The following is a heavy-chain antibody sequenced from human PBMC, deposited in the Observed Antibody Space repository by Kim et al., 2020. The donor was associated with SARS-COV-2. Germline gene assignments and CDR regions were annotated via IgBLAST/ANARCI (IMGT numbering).Heavy chain of an antibody. Sequence: TYYADSVKGRFTIARDNSKNTLYLQMNSLRAEDTAVYYCAKRVWFGEIDYWGQGTLVTVSS. V-gene: IGHV3-23*01. CDR2: T. J-gene: IGHJ4*02. D-gene: IGHD3-10*01. CDR3: AKRVWFGEIDY.